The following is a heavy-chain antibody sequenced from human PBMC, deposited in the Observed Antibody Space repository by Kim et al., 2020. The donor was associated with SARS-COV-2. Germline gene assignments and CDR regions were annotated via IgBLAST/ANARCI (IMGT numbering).Heavy chain of an antibody. CDR3: AKWGQWLVGGFFDY. D-gene: IGHD6-19*01. V-gene: IGHV4-34*01. CDR2: INHSGST. CDR1: GGSFSGYY. J-gene: IGHJ4*02. Sequence: SETLSLTCAVYGGSFSGYYWSWIRQPPGKGLEWIGEINHSGSTNYNTSLKSRVTISVDTSKNQFSLKLSSVTAADTAVYYCAKWGQWLVGGFFDYWGQGTLVTVSS.